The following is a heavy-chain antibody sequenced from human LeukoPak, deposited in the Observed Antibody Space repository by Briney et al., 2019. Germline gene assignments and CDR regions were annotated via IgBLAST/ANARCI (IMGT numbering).Heavy chain of an antibody. V-gene: IGHV5-51*01. CDR3: ARQDYDILTGYLSLDY. J-gene: IGHJ4*02. CDR2: IYPGDSDT. D-gene: IGHD3-9*01. CDR1: GYSFTSYW. Sequence: GESLKISCKGSGYSFTSYWIGWVRQMPGKGLEWMGIIYPGDSDTRYSPSFQGQVTISADKSISTAYLQWSSLKASDTAMYYCARQDYDILTGYLSLDYWGQGTLVTVPS.